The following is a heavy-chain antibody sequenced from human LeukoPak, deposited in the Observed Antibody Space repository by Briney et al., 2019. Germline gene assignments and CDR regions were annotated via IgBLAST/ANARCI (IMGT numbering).Heavy chain of an antibody. CDR1: GGSISSSSYY. D-gene: IGHD4-23*01. CDR3: ARVNRGGSRVGA. Sequence: SETLSLTCTVSGGSISSSSYYWGWIRQPPGKGLEWIGSIYYSGSTNYNPSLKSRVTISVDTSKNQFSLKLSSVTAADTAVYYCARVNRGGSRVGAWGQGTLVTVSS. CDR2: IYYSGST. J-gene: IGHJ5*02. V-gene: IGHV4-39*07.